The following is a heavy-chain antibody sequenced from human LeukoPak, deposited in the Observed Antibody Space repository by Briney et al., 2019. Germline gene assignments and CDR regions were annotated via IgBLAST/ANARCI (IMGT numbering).Heavy chain of an antibody. V-gene: IGHV3-9*01. CDR1: GFTFDDYA. Sequence: GRSLRLSCAASGFTFDDYAMHWVRQAPGKGLEWVSGISWNSGSIGYADSVKGRFTISRDNAKNTLYLQMNSLRAEDTAVYYCARMRRIQLWFPREYYFDYWGQGTLVTVSS. J-gene: IGHJ4*02. CDR2: ISWNSGSI. CDR3: ARMRRIQLWFPREYYFDY. D-gene: IGHD5-18*01.